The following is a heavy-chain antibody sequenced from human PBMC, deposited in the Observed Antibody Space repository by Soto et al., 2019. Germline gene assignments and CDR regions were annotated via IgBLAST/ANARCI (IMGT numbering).Heavy chain of an antibody. D-gene: IGHD2-2*02. CDR2: MSGSGGST. CDR3: ANGVYCSSTSCYTLYYYGMDV. Sequence: PGRPRSLSCAASGFTFSSSAMSWVRHAPWKGLEWVSAMSGSGGSTYYADSVKGRFTISRDNSKNTLHLQMNSLRAEDTAVYYCANGVYCSSTSCYTLYYYGMDVWGQGT. CDR1: GFTFSSSA. V-gene: IGHV3-23*01. J-gene: IGHJ6*02.